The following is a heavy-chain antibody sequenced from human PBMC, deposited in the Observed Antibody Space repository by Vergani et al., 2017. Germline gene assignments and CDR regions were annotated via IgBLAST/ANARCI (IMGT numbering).Heavy chain of an antibody. J-gene: IGHJ6*03. CDR2: INHSGST. V-gene: IGHV4-34*01. D-gene: IGHD3-3*01. Sequence: QVQLQQWGAGLLKPSETLSLTCAVYGGSFSGYYWSWIRQPPGKGLVWFGEINHSGSTNSNPSLKSRVTISVDTSKNQFSRKLSSVTAADTAVYYCARVQELYDFWSGYRVRYYYYMDVWGKGTTVTVSS. CDR1: GGSFSGYY. CDR3: ARVQELYDFWSGYRVRYYYYMDV.